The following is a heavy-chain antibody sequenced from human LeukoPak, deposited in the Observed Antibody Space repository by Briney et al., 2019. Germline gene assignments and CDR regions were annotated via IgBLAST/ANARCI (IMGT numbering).Heavy chain of an antibody. D-gene: IGHD5-18*01. CDR3: ARYSYGPPYYYGMDV. CDR1: GFTFSSYA. J-gene: IGHJ6*04. V-gene: IGHV3-64*04. Sequence: GGSLRLSCSASGFTFSSYAMHWVRQAPGKGLEYVSAISSNGGSTYYADSVKGRFIISRDNSKNTLYLQMNSLRAEDTAVYYCARYSYGPPYYYGMDVWGKGTTVTASS. CDR2: ISSNGGST.